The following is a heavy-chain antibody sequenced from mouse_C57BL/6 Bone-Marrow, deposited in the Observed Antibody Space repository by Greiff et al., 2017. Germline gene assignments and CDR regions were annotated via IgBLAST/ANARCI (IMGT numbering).Heavy chain of an antibody. CDR3: SYDYPSWFAY. Sequence: QVHVKQSGAELARPGASVKLSCKASGYTFTSYGISWVKQRTGQGLEWIGEIYPRSGNTSYNEKFKGKATLTADKSSSTACMELRSLTSEDSAVYFCSYDYPSWFAYWGKGTLVTVSA. CDR2: IYPRSGNT. J-gene: IGHJ3*01. CDR1: GYTFTSYG. D-gene: IGHD2-4*01. V-gene: IGHV1-81*01.